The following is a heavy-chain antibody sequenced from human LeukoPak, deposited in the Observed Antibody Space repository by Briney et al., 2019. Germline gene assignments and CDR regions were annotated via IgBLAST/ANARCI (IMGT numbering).Heavy chain of an antibody. CDR2: INPNSGGT. D-gene: IGHD2-2*01. J-gene: IGHJ6*02. CDR3: ARDIIVVPAENYYSSGKDV. Sequence: ASVKVSCKASGYTFTGYVMHWVRQAPGQGLECMGWINPNSGGTNYTQKFQGRVTITRDTSISTAYMALSRLRSDEAAVYYCARDIIVVPAENYYSSGKDVWGQGTTFTVS. CDR1: GYTFTGYV. V-gene: IGHV1-2*02.